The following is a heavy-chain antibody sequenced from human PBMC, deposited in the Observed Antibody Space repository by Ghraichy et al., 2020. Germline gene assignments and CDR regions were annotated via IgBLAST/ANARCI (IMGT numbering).Heavy chain of an antibody. J-gene: IGHJ4*02. Sequence: ASVKVSCQASGYTFTSYGISWVRQAPGQGLEWMGWISTYSGITNFAQKLQGRVTMTTDTSTSTAYMELRSLRSDDTAVYYCAMWAPDFWPYYFDYWGQGTLVTVSS. CDR2: ISTYSGIT. CDR3: AMWAPDFWPYYFDY. V-gene: IGHV1-18*01. CDR1: GYTFTSYG. D-gene: IGHD3-3*01.